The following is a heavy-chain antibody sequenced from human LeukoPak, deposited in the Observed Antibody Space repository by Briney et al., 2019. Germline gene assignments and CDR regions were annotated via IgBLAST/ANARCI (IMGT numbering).Heavy chain of an antibody. CDR1: GGSISSSSYY. Sequence: SETLSLTCTVSGGSISSSSYYWGWIRQPPGKGLEWIGSTYYSGSTYYNPSLKSRVTISVDTSKNQFSLNLISVTATDTAVYYCVRDYSNFVQGDWGQGTLVTVSS. CDR2: TYYSGST. J-gene: IGHJ4*02. V-gene: IGHV4-39*02. CDR3: VRDYSNFVQGD. D-gene: IGHD4-11*01.